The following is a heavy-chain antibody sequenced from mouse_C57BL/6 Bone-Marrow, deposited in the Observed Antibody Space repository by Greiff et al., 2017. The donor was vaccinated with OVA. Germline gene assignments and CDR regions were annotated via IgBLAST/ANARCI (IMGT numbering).Heavy chain of an antibody. Sequence: VQLQQSGPVLVKPGASVKMSCKASGYTFTDYYMNWVKQSHGKSLEWIGVINPYNGGTSYNQKFKGKATLTVDKSSSTAYMELNSLTSEDSAVYYCARDWGFDYYGSSYEVDYWGQGTSVTVSS. D-gene: IGHD1-1*01. CDR1: GYTFTDYY. CDR2: INPYNGGT. V-gene: IGHV1-19*01. J-gene: IGHJ4*01. CDR3: ARDWGFDYYGSSYEVDY.